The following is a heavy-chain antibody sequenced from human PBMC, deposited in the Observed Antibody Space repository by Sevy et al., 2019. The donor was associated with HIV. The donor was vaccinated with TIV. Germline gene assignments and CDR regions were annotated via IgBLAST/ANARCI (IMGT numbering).Heavy chain of an antibody. J-gene: IGHJ5*02. D-gene: IGHD4-17*01. Sequence: GGSLRLSCAASGFTFSSYAMSWVRQAPGKGLEWVSAISGSGGSTYYADSVKGRFTISRDNSKNTLYLQMNSLRAEDTAVYYCVKEGDYVRGPLNRATDPWGQGTLVTVSS. CDR2: ISGSGGST. CDR1: GFTFSSYA. CDR3: VKEGDYVRGPLNRATDP. V-gene: IGHV3-23*01.